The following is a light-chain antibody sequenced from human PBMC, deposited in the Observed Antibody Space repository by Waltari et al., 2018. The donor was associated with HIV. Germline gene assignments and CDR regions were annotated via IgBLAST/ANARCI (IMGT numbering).Light chain of an antibody. J-gene: IGKJ1*01. CDR3: QQTYSSPRT. CDR2: ATS. V-gene: IGKV1-39*01. CDR1: QYINTY. Sequence: DIQMTQSPSSLSASVGDRVTITCRSSQYINTYLNWYQQKPGKGPQLLIYATSTLHSGVPSRFSASGSGTDFSLTIDGLQPEDFASYYCQQTYSSPRTFGQGTKVDIK.